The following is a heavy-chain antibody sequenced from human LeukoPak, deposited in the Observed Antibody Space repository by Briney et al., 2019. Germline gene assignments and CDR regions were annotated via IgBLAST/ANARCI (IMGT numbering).Heavy chain of an antibody. CDR2: ISAYNGNT. CDR3: ARLLTGASNFDY. V-gene: IGHV1-18*04. Sequence: GASVNVSCKASGYTFTVYHMHWVRQAPGQGLEWMGWISAYNGNTNYAQKLQGRVTMTTDTSTSTAYMELRSLRSDDTAVYYCARLLTGASNFDYWGQGTLVTVSS. D-gene: IGHD7-27*01. CDR1: GYTFTVYH. J-gene: IGHJ4*02.